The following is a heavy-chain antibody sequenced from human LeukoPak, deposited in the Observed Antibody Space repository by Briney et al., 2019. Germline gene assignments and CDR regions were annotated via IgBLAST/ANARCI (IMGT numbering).Heavy chain of an antibody. J-gene: IGHJ4*02. Sequence: GGSLRLSCAASGFTFNTYAMSWVRQAPGKGLEWVSAISGSGGSTYYADSVKGRFTISRDNSKNTLYLQMNSLRAEDPAVYYCAKDEGYSSSWYEYWGQGTLVTVSS. D-gene: IGHD6-13*01. CDR1: GFTFNTYA. CDR2: ISGSGGST. CDR3: AKDEGYSSSWYEY. V-gene: IGHV3-23*01.